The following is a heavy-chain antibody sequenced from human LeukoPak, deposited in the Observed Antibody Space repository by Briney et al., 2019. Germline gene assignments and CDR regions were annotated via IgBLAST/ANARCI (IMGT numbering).Heavy chain of an antibody. CDR3: ARSLGPAAILGYYFDY. D-gene: IGHD2-2*02. Sequence: ASVKVSCKASGYTFNSYGISWVRQAPGQGLEWMGWISAYNGNTNYAQKLQGRVTMTTDTSTSTAYMELRSLRSDDTAVYYCARSLGPAAILGYYFDYWGQGTLVTVSS. CDR2: ISAYNGNT. J-gene: IGHJ4*02. V-gene: IGHV1-18*01. CDR1: GYTFNSYG.